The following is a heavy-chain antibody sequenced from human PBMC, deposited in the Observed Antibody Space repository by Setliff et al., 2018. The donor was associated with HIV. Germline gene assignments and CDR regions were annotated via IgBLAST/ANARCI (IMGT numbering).Heavy chain of an antibody. CDR2: IDHSGST. D-gene: IGHD3-10*01. J-gene: IGHJ4*02. CDR1: GGSFNDYY. V-gene: IGHV4-34*01. CDR3: ARGLNYYGSGGYLPLGY. Sequence: SETLSLTCAVYGGSFNDYYWTWIRQPPGKGLECMGDIDHSGSTKYHASLKSRVTISIDTSKNQIPLKLSSATAADTAVYYCARGLNYYGSGGYLPLGYWGQGTLVTVSS.